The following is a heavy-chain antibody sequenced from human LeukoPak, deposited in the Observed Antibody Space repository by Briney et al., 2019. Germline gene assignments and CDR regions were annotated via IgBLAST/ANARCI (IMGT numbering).Heavy chain of an antibody. D-gene: IGHD2-21*02. CDR2: IYYSGST. J-gene: IGHJ4*02. Sequence: SETLSLTCTVSGGSISSSSYYWGWIRQPPGKGLEWIGSIYYSGSTYYNPSLKSRVTISVDTSKNQFSLKLSSVTAADTAVYYCARAPNLKAYCGGDCYSSGFDYWGQGTLVTVSS. V-gene: IGHV4-39*07. CDR3: ARAPNLKAYCGGDCYSSGFDY. CDR1: GGSISSSSYY.